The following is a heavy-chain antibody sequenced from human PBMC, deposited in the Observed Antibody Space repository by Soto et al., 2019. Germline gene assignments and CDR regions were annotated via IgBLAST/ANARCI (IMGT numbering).Heavy chain of an antibody. Sequence: ASVKVSCKTSGYTFSSYGITWVRQAPGQGLEWLGWMSTYSGNANYAQNLQGRVTMTSDTSTSTAYMELRSLRFDDTAVYYCARDETGTTGGLDYWGQGTPVTVSS. V-gene: IGHV1-18*01. J-gene: IGHJ4*02. CDR1: GYTFSSYG. CDR2: MSTYSGNA. CDR3: ARDETGTTGGLDY. D-gene: IGHD1-1*01.